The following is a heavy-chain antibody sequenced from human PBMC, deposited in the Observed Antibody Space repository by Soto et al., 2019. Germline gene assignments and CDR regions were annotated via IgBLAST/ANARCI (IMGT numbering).Heavy chain of an antibody. D-gene: IGHD3-22*01. Sequence: QVQLVQSGAEVKKPGASVKVSCTASGYTFIDYYMHWVRQAPGQGLEWMGWINPSSGGTHYAQKFQGRVAMTRDTSISIVYMELSRLKSDDTAMYYCARDRGYDSLASYCYALYGLDVWGQGTRVTVSS. J-gene: IGHJ6*02. CDR1: GYTFIDYY. CDR2: INPSSGGT. CDR3: ARDRGYDSLASYCYALYGLDV. V-gene: IGHV1-2*02.